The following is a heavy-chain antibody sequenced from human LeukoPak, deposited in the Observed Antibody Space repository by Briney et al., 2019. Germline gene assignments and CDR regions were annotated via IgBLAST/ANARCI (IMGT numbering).Heavy chain of an antibody. D-gene: IGHD2-21*02. Sequence: SVKVSCKASGGTFSSYAISWVRQAPGQGLEWMGGIIPIFGTANYAQKFQGRVTMTRDTSTSTVYMELSSLRSEDTAVYYCARVRGCGGDCYYFDYWGQGTLVTVSS. V-gene: IGHV1-69*05. CDR3: ARVRGCGGDCYYFDY. CDR1: GGTFSSYA. CDR2: IIPIFGTA. J-gene: IGHJ4*02.